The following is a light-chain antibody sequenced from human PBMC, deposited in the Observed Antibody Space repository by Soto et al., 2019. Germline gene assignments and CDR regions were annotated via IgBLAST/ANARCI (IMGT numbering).Light chain of an antibody. Sequence: DIQMTQSPTSLSASVGDRVTITCRASQGIRNFVAWYQQKPGKAPKLLIYAAPTLESGVPSRFSGIGSGTDFTLPINSLQPEDVATYSCQKYSSVPVFGPGTKVEIK. CDR2: AAP. CDR1: QGIRNF. V-gene: IGKV1-27*01. J-gene: IGKJ3*01. CDR3: QKYSSVPV.